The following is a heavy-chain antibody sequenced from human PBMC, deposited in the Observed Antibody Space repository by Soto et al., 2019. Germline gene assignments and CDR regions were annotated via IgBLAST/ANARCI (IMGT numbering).Heavy chain of an antibody. CDR3: SSLGIAVAKDAFDI. CDR1: GYTFTSYG. Sequence: QVQLVQSGAEVKKPGDSVKVSCKASGYTFTSYGISWVRQTPGQGLEWMGWISAYNGNTNYAQKLQGRVTMTRDTSTSTAYIELWGLRSDGTAVYFCSSLGIAVAKDAFDIWGQGTMVTVSS. CDR2: ISAYNGNT. V-gene: IGHV1-18*01. D-gene: IGHD6-19*01. J-gene: IGHJ3*02.